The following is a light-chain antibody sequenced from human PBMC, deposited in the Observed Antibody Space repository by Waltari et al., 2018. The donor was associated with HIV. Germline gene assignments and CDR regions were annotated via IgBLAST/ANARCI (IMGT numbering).Light chain of an antibody. CDR1: QSVSSN. V-gene: IGKV3-15*01. Sequence: EIVMTQSPATLSVSPGESATLSCRASQSVSSNLAWYQQKPGQAPRLLIYGASIRATGTPARFSGSGSGTEFTLTISSLESEDFTVYYCQQYDNWPPLTFGQGTKVEIK. CDR3: QQYDNWPPLT. CDR2: GAS. J-gene: IGKJ4*01.